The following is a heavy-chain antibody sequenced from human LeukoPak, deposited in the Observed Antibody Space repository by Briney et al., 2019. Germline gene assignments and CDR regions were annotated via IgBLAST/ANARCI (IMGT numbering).Heavy chain of an antibody. CDR2: IYHSGST. CDR3: ARQLYSSGSYYAPMDV. J-gene: IGHJ6*03. D-gene: IGHD3-10*01. V-gene: IGHV4-4*02. Sequence: SGTLSLTCAVSGGSISSSNCWGWVRQPPGKGLGWFGEIYHSGSTNYNPSLKSRVTISVDTSKNQFSLKLSSVAAADTAVYYCARQLYSSGSYYAPMDVWGKGTTVTISS. CDR1: GGSISSSNC.